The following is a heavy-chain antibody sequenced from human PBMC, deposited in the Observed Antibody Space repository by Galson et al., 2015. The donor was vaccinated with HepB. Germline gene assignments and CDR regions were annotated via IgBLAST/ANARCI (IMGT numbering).Heavy chain of an antibody. D-gene: IGHD3-22*01. CDR1: GYTFTSYA. V-gene: IGHV1-3*01. J-gene: IGHJ6*03. CDR3: AGEEYYYDSSGYYPHMDV. Sequence: SAKVSCKASGYTFTSYAMHWVRQAPGQRLEWMGWINAGNGNTKYSQKFQGRVTITRDTSASTAYMELSSLRSEDTAVYYCAGEEYYYDSSGYYPHMDVWGKGTTVTVSS. CDR2: INAGNGNT.